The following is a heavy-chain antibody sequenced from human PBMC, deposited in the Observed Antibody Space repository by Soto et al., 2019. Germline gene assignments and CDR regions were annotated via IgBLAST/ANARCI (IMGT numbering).Heavy chain of an antibody. Sequence: QVQLVESGGGVVQPGRSLRLSCAASGFTFSSYGMHWVRQAPGKGLEWVAVISYDGSNKYYADSVKGRFTISRDNSKNTLYLQMNSLRAEDTAVYYCATDLRRRVVTAPMGYWGQGTLVTVSS. J-gene: IGHJ4*02. CDR1: GFTFSSYG. D-gene: IGHD2-21*02. CDR3: ATDLRRRVVTAPMGY. CDR2: ISYDGSNK. V-gene: IGHV3-30*03.